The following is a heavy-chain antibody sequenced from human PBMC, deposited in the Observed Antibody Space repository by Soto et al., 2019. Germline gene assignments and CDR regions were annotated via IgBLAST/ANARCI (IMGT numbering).Heavy chain of an antibody. V-gene: IGHV1-69*13. D-gene: IGHD6-19*01. Sequence: ASVKVSCKASGGTFSIYAISCVLQSPGQWLEWMGGIIPIFGTANYAQKFQGRVTITADESTSTAYMELSSLRSEDTAVYYCASQVAGTGDLLDYWGQGTLVTVSS. CDR3: ASQVAGTGDLLDY. CDR1: GGTFSIYA. CDR2: IIPIFGTA. J-gene: IGHJ4*02.